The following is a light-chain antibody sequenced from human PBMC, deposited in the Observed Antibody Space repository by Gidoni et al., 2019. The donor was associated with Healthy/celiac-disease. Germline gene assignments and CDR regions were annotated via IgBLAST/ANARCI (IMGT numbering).Light chain of an antibody. CDR3: SSYAGNVV. CDR2: EVS. V-gene: IGLV2-8*01. CDR1: SSDVGGYNY. Sequence: QSALTQPPSASGSPEQSVTISCTGTSSDVGGYNYVSWYQQHPGKAPKLMIYEVSKRPSVVPDLFSGSTSGTTASLTVAGLHAEDEADYYCSSYAGNVVFGGGTKLTVL. J-gene: IGLJ2*01.